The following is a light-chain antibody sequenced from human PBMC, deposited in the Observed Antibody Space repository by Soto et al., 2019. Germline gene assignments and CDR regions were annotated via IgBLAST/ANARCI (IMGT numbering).Light chain of an antibody. CDR2: DAS. V-gene: IGKV1-5*01. Sequence: DIQMTQSPSTLSASVGDRVTITCRASQSISRSMAWYQQKPGKAPSLLIYDASSLEGGVPSRFSGSGFGPEFTLNITNLQPADFATDYCQQYSDFLISFGPGTTVDFK. CDR1: QSISRS. CDR3: QQYSDFLIS. J-gene: IGKJ3*01.